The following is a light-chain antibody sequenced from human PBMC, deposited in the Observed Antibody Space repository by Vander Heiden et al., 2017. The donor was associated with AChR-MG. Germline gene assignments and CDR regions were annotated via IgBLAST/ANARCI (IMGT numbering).Light chain of an antibody. CDR2: GNR. V-gene: IGLV1-40*01. CDR1: SSDIGASYD. CDR3: QSYDSSLTAWV. J-gene: IGLJ3*02. Sequence: QSVLTQPPPLSGALGQRATIPGATRSSDIGASYDVHWYQQLPGTAPKLLIYGNRNRPSGVPARFSGSKSGTSATLAITGLQAEDEADYYCQSYDSSLTAWVFGGGTKLTVL.